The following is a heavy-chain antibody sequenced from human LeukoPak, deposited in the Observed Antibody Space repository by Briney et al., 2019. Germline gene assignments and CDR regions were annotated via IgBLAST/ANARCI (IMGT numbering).Heavy chain of an antibody. CDR3: ARDGSIAARTPNYYYGMDV. CDR2: IIPIFGTA. J-gene: IGHJ6*02. D-gene: IGHD6-6*01. CDR1: GGTFSSYA. V-gene: IGHV1-69*13. Sequence: GASVKVSCKASGGTFSSYAISWVRQAPGQGLEWMGGIIPIFGTANYAQKFQGRVTITADESTSTAYMELSSLRSEDTAVYYCARDGSIAARTPNYYYGMDVWGQGTTVTVSS.